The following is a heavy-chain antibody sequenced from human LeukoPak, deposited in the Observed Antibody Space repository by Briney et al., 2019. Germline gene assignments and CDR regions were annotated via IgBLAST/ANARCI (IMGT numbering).Heavy chain of an antibody. Sequence: GGSLRLSCAASGFTFSTYAMNWVRRAPGKGLEWVSFISASGGTTYYADSVKGRLTVSRDNSKNTLFLRLNSLRAEDTAVYYCAKAKYDSSGYYFDYWGQGTLVTVSS. CDR3: AKAKYDSSGYYFDY. J-gene: IGHJ4*02. D-gene: IGHD3-22*01. CDR1: GFTFSTYA. V-gene: IGHV3-23*01. CDR2: ISASGGTT.